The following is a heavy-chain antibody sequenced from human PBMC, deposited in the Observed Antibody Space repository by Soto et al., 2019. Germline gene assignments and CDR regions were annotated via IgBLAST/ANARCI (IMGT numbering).Heavy chain of an antibody. J-gene: IGHJ6*02. V-gene: IGHV1-69*01. CDR1: GGTFSSYA. CDR3: ATRTTVAYYYYYGMDV. Sequence: QVQLVQSGAEVKKPGSSVKVSCKASGGTFSSYAISWVRQAPGQGLEWMGGIIPIFGTANYAQKFQGRVTITADESTSTAYMELSSLRSEDTGVYYCATRTTVAYYYYYGMDVWGQGTTVTVSS. D-gene: IGHD4-17*01. CDR2: IIPIFGTA.